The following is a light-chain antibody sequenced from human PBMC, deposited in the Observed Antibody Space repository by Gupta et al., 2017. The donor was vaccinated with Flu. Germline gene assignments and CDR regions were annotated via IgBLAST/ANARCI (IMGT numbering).Light chain of an antibody. CDR1: QRIGIY. CDR2: AAS. CDR3: QQTYSKPFT. J-gene: IGKJ3*01. V-gene: IGKV1-39*01. Sequence: PSSLSASVGERVTITCRASQRIGIYLNWYQQKPGKAPKLLIYAASTLEGGGPSRFSGSGSGTEFTLTISSLQPEDSVIYYCQQTYSKPFTLGPGTRVDI.